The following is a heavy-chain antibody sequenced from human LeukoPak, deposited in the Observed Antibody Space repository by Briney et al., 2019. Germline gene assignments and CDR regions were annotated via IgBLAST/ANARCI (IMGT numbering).Heavy chain of an antibody. CDR2: ISSNGGST. Sequence: GGSLRLSCAASGFTFSGYAMHWVRQAPGKGLEYVSAISSNGGSTYYANSVKGRFTISRDNSKNTLYLQMGSLRAEDMAVYYCARLRVGIDYWGQGTLVTVSS. J-gene: IGHJ4*02. CDR1: GFTFSGYA. D-gene: IGHD1-26*01. CDR3: ARLRVGIDY. V-gene: IGHV3-64*01.